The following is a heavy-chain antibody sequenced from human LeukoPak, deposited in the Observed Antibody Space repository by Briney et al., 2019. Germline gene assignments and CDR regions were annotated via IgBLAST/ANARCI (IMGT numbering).Heavy chain of an antibody. V-gene: IGHV4-59*01. CDR3: ARTSRHYYGSGRNLTPWPAGMDV. D-gene: IGHD3-10*01. CDR2: SGGT. Sequence: SETLSLTCTVSGGSISDYYWTWIRQPPGKGLEWIGYSGGTKYNPSLKSRVTISVDTSNSRFSLTLTSVTSEDTAVYYCARTSRHYYGSGRNLTPWPAGMDVWGQGTTVIVS. J-gene: IGHJ6*02. CDR1: GGSISDYY.